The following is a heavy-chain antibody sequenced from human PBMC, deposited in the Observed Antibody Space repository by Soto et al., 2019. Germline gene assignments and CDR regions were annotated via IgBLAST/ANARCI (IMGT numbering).Heavy chain of an antibody. CDR1: GYTFTSYY. Sequence: ASVKVSCRASGYTFTSYYMHWVRQAPGQGLEWMGIINPSGGSTSYAQKFQGRVTMTRDTSTSTVYMELSSLRSEDTAVYYCASSSPGSRTLMDIWGQGTMVTVSS. V-gene: IGHV1-46*03. CDR3: ASSSPGSRTLMDI. CDR2: INPSGGST. J-gene: IGHJ3*02. D-gene: IGHD6-13*01.